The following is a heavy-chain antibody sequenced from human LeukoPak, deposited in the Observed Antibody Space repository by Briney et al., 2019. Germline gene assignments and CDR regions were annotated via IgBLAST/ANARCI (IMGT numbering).Heavy chain of an antibody. V-gene: IGHV4-39*07. D-gene: IGHD3-22*01. J-gene: IGHJ4*02. CDR1: GGSISSSRYY. CDR3: AITPGPFDSTRNYYPFDY. Sequence: SENLSLTCTVSGGSISSSRYYWEWIRQPPGKGLEWIGSIDYSGSTYYNPSLKSRVTISVETSKSQFSPKLSSVTAADTAVYYCAITPGPFDSTRNYYPFDYWGQGTLVTVSS. CDR2: IDYSGST.